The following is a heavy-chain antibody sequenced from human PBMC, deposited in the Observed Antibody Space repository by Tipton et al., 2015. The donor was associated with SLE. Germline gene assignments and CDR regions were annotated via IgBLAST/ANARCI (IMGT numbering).Heavy chain of an antibody. V-gene: IGHV4-59*06. CDR3: ARLGAFDI. CDR2: ISYSGST. Sequence: TLSLTCTVSGGSISNYYWGWIRQPPGKGLEWIGYISYSGSTYYNPPLKSRITISVDTSQNQFSLKLYSVTTADTAVYYCARLGAFDIWGQGTMVNVSS. D-gene: IGHD7-27*01. J-gene: IGHJ3*02. CDR1: GGSISNYY.